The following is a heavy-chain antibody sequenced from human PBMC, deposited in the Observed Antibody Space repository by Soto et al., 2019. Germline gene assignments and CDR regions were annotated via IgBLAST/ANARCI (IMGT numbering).Heavy chain of an antibody. D-gene: IGHD3-3*01. CDR2: IYPGDSDT. V-gene: IGHV5-51*01. CDR1: GYSFTSYW. J-gene: IGHJ6*02. Sequence: GESLKISCKGSGYSFTSYWIGWLRQMPGKGLEWMGSIYPGDSDTRYSPSLQGQVTISADKSISTAYLQWSSLKASDTAMYYCARSSYYDFWSGYYLDGITPRNYYGMDVWGQGTTVTVSS. CDR3: ARSSYYDFWSGYYLDGITPRNYYGMDV.